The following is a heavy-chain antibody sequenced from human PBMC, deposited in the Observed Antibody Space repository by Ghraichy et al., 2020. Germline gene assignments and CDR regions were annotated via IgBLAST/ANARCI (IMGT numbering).Heavy chain of an antibody. D-gene: IGHD4-17*01. CDR2: ISTSGDDT. Sequence: GGSLRLSCAASGFTFRRYAMNWVRQAPGKGLEWVSSISTSGDDTYYADSVRGRFTISRDNSRNTLSLHMNFPRPEDTAVYYCAKDWDRDGDFHSFDIWGQGTRVTVSS. V-gene: IGHV3-23*01. CDR3: AKDWDRDGDFHSFDI. CDR1: GFTFRRYA. J-gene: IGHJ3*02.